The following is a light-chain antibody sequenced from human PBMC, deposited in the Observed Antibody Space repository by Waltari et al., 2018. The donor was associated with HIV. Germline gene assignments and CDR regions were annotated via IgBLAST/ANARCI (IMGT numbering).Light chain of an antibody. CDR1: QNVKSN. CDR3: QQYYHGPRT. V-gene: IGKV3D-15*01. J-gene: IGKJ1*01. Sequence: EVVMTQSPATLGVSPGERVTLPCRTSQNVKSNLAWYQQKPGEAPRLLIQDASTTTSGVEARFSGSGSGTDFTLTISSLQSEDFAVYYCQQYYHGPRTFGQGTRV. CDR2: DAS.